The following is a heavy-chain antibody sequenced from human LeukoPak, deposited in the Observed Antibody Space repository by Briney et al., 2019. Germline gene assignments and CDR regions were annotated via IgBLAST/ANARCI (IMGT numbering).Heavy chain of an antibody. CDR1: GYTFTSYG. D-gene: IGHD2-2*01. CDR3: ARAEQYQLLLH. J-gene: IGHJ4*02. CDR2: ISAYNGNT. Sequence: APVKVSCKASGYTFTSYGMTWVRQAPGQGLEWMGWISAYNGNTNYAQKLQGRVTMTTDTSTSTAYLDLRSLRSDDTAVYYCARAEQYQLLLHWGQGTLVTVSS. V-gene: IGHV1-18*01.